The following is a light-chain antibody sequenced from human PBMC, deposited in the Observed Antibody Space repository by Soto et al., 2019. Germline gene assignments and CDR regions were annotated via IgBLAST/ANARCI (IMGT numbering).Light chain of an antibody. CDR1: SSNIGAGYD. CDR2: GNS. Sequence: QSVLTQPPSESRAPGQSVTIYCTGSSSNIGAGYDVHWYQQLPGTAPKLLIYGNSKRPSGVPDRFSGSKSGTSASLAITGLQAQDEADYYCQSYDSSLSGFYVFGTGTKLTVL. V-gene: IGLV1-40*01. J-gene: IGLJ1*01. CDR3: QSYDSSLSGFYV.